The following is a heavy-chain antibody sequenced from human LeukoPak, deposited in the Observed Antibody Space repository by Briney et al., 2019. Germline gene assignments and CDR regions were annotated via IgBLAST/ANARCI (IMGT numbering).Heavy chain of an antibody. CDR3: ANEGGVYLPFAY. J-gene: IGHJ4*02. CDR2: ISYDGSNK. Sequence: SLRLSCTASGFSFSAYGMHWVRQAPGKGLEWLAVISYDGSNKYYADSVEGRFTISRDNSKSTLYLQTNSLTAEDTALYHCANEGGVYLPFAYWGQGTQVTVSS. CDR1: GFSFSAYG. V-gene: IGHV3-30*18. D-gene: IGHD2-8*01.